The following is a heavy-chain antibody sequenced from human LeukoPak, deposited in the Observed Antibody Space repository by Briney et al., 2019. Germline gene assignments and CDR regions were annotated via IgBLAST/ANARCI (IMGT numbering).Heavy chain of an antibody. Sequence: GGSLRLSCAASGFIFSDYAMTWVRQTPRKGLEWVSSLSSSGRSTYYADSVKGRFTISRDNSKNTLYLQMNSLRAEDTAVYYCAKDQITMIVVVIASAFDIWGQGTMVTVSS. D-gene: IGHD3-22*01. CDR3: AKDQITMIVVVIASAFDI. J-gene: IGHJ3*02. V-gene: IGHV3-23*01. CDR1: GFIFSDYA. CDR2: LSSSGRST.